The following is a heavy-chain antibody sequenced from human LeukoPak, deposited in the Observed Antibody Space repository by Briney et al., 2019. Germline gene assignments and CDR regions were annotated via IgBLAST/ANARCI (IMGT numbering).Heavy chain of an antibody. D-gene: IGHD2-15*01. CDR2: ISYDGSNK. V-gene: IGHV3-30-3*01. CDR1: GFTFSRYA. Sequence: PGGSLRLSCAASGFTFSRYAMHWVRQAPGKGLEWVAVISYDGSNKYYADSVKGRFTISRDNSKNTLYLQMNSLRAEDTAVYYCARSSHNWFDPWGQGTLVTVSS. J-gene: IGHJ5*02. CDR3: ARSSHNWFDP.